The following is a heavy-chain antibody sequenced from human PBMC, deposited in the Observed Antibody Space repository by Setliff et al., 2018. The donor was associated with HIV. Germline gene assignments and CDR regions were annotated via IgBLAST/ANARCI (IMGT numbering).Heavy chain of an antibody. CDR2: IYYSGAT. D-gene: IGHD5-18*01. Sequence: SQTLSLTCTVSGGSISNSSYYWSWIRQPPGKRLEWIGSIYYSGATNYLPSLKSRVTMSLDTSKNQFSLKLTSVTAADTALYYCSNWNTTIDADSWGQGTLVTVSS. V-gene: IGHV4-39*07. CDR3: SNWNTTIDADS. J-gene: IGHJ4*02. CDR1: GGSISNSSYY.